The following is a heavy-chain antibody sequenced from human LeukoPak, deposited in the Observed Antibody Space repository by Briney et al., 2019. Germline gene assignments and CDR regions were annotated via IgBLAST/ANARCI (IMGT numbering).Heavy chain of an antibody. Sequence: PSETLSLTCTVSGGSISSYYWSWIRQPPGKGLEWIGSIYYSGSTNYNPSLKSRVTISVDTSKNQSSLKLSYVTAADTAVYYCARYYYDSSGYPSPFDYWGQGTLVTVSS. J-gene: IGHJ4*02. CDR1: GGSISSYY. V-gene: IGHV4-59*08. CDR3: ARYYYDSSGYPSPFDY. D-gene: IGHD3-22*01. CDR2: IYYSGST.